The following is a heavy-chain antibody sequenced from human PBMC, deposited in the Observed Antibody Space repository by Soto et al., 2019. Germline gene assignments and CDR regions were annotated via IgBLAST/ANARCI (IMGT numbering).Heavy chain of an antibody. CDR2: ISAYNGNT. CDR3: ARVNRSSSWSKTYYYYGMDV. J-gene: IGHJ6*02. V-gene: IGHV1-18*04. Sequence: ASVNVSCRSSGYTFTSCCTSWVRQAPGQGLEWMGWISAYNGNTNYAQKLQGRVTMTTDTSTSTAYMELRSLRSDDTAVYYCARVNRSSSWSKTYYYYGMDVWGQGTTVTVSS. CDR1: GYTFTSCC. D-gene: IGHD6-13*01.